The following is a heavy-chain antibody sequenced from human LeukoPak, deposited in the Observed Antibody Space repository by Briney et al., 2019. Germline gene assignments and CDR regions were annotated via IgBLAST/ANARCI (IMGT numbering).Heavy chain of an antibody. D-gene: IGHD1-26*01. J-gene: IGHJ4*02. V-gene: IGHV3-23*01. CDR2: ISASGGST. CDR1: GFTFSSYA. CDR3: ASRSGSYYYFDY. Sequence: GGSLRLSCAASGFTFSSYAMSWVRQAPGKGLVWVSAISASGGSTYYADSVKGRFTISRDNSKNTLYLQMNSLRAEDTAVYYCASRSGSYYYFDYWGQGTLVTVSS.